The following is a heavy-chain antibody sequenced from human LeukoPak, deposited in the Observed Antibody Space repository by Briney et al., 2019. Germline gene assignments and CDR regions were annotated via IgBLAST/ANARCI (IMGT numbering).Heavy chain of an antibody. CDR2: LDPEDGKA. CDR3: ATYERSFDWILH. J-gene: IGHJ4*02. Sequence: GASVKISCKASGYTFTDYYIHWVRQAPGKGFEWMGRLDPEDGKAIYAENFQGRVTVTADTSTDTAYMGLSSLRSEDAAVYYCATYERSFDWILHWGQGTLVTVSS. D-gene: IGHD3-9*01. V-gene: IGHV1-69-2*01. CDR1: GYTFTDYY.